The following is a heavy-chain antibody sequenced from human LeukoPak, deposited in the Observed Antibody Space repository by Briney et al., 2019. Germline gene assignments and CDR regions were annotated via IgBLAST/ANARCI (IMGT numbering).Heavy chain of an antibody. CDR3: ARGGIGRRGYSYGYFDY. J-gene: IGHJ4*02. D-gene: IGHD5-18*01. Sequence: SGTLSLTCTVSGGSISSYYWSWIRQPPGKGLEWIGYIYYSGSTNYNPSLKSRVTISVDTSKNQLSLKLSSVTAADTAVYYCARGGIGRRGYSYGYFDYWGQGTLVTVSS. CDR2: IYYSGST. CDR1: GGSISSYY. V-gene: IGHV4-59*01.